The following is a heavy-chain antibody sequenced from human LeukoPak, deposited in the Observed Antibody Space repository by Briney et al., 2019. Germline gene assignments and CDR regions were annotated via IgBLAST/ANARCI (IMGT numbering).Heavy chain of an antibody. CDR2: IRSKAYGGTT. V-gene: IGHV3-49*03. D-gene: IGHD4-17*01. CDR1: GFTFGDYA. J-gene: IGHJ4*02. CDR3: TSTASTVTTMGYYFDY. Sequence: GRSLRLSCTASGFTFGDYAMSWFRQAPGKGLEWVGFIRSKAYGGTTEYAASVKGRFTISRDDSKSIAYLQMNSLKTEDTAVCYCTSTASTVTTMGYYFDYWGQGTLVTVSS.